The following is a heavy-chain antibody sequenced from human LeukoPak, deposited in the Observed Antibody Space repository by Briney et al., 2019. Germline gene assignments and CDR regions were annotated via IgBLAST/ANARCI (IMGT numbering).Heavy chain of an antibody. V-gene: IGHV4-38-2*01. CDR2: IYHSGST. CDR3: AGYSNSWLGWFDP. D-gene: IGHD6-13*01. CDR1: GFTFSSYA. J-gene: IGHJ5*02. Sequence: PGGSLRLSCAASGFTFSSYAMNWVRQAPGKGLEWIGSIYHSGSTYYNPSLKSRVTISVDTSKNQFSLKLSSVTAADTAVYYCAGYSNSWLGWFDPWGQGTLVTVSS.